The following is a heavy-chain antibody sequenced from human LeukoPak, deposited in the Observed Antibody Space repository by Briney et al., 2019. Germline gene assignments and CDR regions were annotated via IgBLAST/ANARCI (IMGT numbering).Heavy chain of an antibody. CDR3: ARGGSGSYYGVGAFDI. J-gene: IGHJ3*02. CDR1: GGSISSYF. Sequence: ASETLSLTCTVSGGSISSYFWSWFPQPPGKGLEWIGYISYSGSTNYNPSLKSRITISLDTSKNQFSLKLSSVTAADTAVYYCARGGSGSYYGVGAFDIWGQGTMVTVSS. V-gene: IGHV4-59*12. CDR2: ISYSGST. D-gene: IGHD3-10*01.